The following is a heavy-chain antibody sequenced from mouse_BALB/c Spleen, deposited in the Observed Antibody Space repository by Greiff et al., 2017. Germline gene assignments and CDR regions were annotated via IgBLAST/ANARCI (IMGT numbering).Heavy chain of an antibody. CDR3: ASPHYYGSSAFAY. V-gene: IGHV5-17*02. D-gene: IGHD1-1*01. CDR2: ISSGSSTI. Sequence: EVKVVESGGGLVQPGGSRKLSCAASGFTFSSFGMHWVRQAPEKGLEWVAYISSGSSTIYYADTVKGRFTISRDNPKNTLFLQMTSLRSEDTAMYYCASPHYYGSSAFAYWGQGTLVTVSA. J-gene: IGHJ3*01. CDR1: GFTFSSFG.